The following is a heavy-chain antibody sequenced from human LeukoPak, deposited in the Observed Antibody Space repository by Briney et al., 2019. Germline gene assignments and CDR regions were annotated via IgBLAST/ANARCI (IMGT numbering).Heavy chain of an antibody. V-gene: IGHV3-21*01. Sequence: GGSLRLSCAASGLTFSSYSMNWVRQAPGKGLEWVSSISSSSSYIYYADSVKGRFTISRDNAKNSLYLQMNSLRAEDTAVYYCARDTSVTLGSSIPFDIWGQGTMVTVSS. CDR3: ARDTSVTLGSSIPFDI. CDR2: ISSSSSYI. CDR1: GLTFSSYS. D-gene: IGHD4-23*01. J-gene: IGHJ3*02.